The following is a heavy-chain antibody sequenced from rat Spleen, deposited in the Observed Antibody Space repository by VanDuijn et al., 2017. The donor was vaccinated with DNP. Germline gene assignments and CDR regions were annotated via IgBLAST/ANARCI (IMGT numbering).Heavy chain of an antibody. CDR1: GFTFSNYD. CDR3: ARHNWERGLFDY. V-gene: IGHV5-22*01. D-gene: IGHD5-1*01. CDR2: INYNGGIT. Sequence: EVQLVESGGGLVQPGRSMKLSCAASGFTFSNYDMAWVRQAPKKGLEWVAYINYNGGITYYGDSVKGRFTVSRDNAKTTLYLQMNSPTSDDMATYYCARHNWERGLFDYWGQGVMVTVSS. J-gene: IGHJ2*01.